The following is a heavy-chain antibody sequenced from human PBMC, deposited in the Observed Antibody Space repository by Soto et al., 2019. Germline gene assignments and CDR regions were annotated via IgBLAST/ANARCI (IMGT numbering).Heavy chain of an antibody. J-gene: IGHJ6*02. V-gene: IGHV4-31*03. Sequence: PSETLSLTCTVSGGSISGGGYYWSWIRQHPGKGLEWIGYIYYSGSTYYNPSLKSRVTISVDTSKNQFSLKLSSVTAADTAVYYCARDRAVVVPLDYYYGMDVWGQGTTVTVSS. CDR3: ARDRAVVVPLDYYYGMDV. D-gene: IGHD2-2*01. CDR1: GGSISGGGYY. CDR2: IYYSGST.